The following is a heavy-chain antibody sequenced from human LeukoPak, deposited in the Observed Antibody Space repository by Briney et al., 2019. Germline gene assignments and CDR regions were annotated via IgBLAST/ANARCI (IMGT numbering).Heavy chain of an antibody. Sequence: PGGSLRLSCAASGFTFSSYWMHWVRQAPGKGLEWVSYISSSGNTIYYADSVKGRFTISRDNAKNSLYLQMNSLRAEDTAVYYCAEGYSYGQGLWGQGTLVTVSS. V-gene: IGHV3-48*03. CDR3: AEGYSYGQGL. D-gene: IGHD5-18*01. CDR2: ISSSGNTI. CDR1: GFTFSSYW. J-gene: IGHJ4*02.